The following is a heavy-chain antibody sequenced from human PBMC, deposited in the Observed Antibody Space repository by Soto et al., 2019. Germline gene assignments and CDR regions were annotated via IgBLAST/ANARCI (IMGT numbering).Heavy chain of an antibody. J-gene: IGHJ4*02. CDR2: INPNSGGT. Sequence: ASVKVFCKASGYTFTGYYMHWARQAPGQGLEWMGWINPNSGGTNCAQKFQGRVTMTRDTSISTAYMELSRLRSDDTAVYYCARLGRSGYPYIDYWGQGSLVTVSS. D-gene: IGHD3-3*01. CDR1: GYTFTGYY. CDR3: ARLGRSGYPYIDY. V-gene: IGHV1-2*02.